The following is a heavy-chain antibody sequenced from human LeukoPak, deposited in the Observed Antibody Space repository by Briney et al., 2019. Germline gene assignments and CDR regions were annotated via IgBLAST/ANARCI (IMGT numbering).Heavy chain of an antibody. J-gene: IGHJ3*02. Sequence: KPGGSLRLSCEASGFTFSSYSMNWVRHAPGKGLEWVSSISSIGSDIHYADSVKGRFTISRDNAKNSLFLQVNSLRAEYTALYYCARELSRGYASGLDAFDIWGQGTMVTVSS. V-gene: IGHV3-21*01. CDR2: ISSIGSDI. CDR1: GFTFSSYS. D-gene: IGHD6-19*01. CDR3: ARELSRGYASGLDAFDI.